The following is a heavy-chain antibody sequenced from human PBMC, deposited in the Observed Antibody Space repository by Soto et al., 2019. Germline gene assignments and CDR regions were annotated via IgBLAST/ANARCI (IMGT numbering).Heavy chain of an antibody. V-gene: IGHV4-34*01. J-gene: IGHJ3*02. D-gene: IGHD1-1*01. CDR1: GGSFSGYY. CDR2: INHSGST. CDR3: ASLDGYRDAFDI. Sequence: SETLSLTCAVYGGSFSGYYWSWIRQPPGKGLEWIGEINHSGSTNYNPSLKSRVTISVDTSKNQFSLKLSSVTAADTAVYYCASLDGYRDAFDIWGQGTMVTVSS.